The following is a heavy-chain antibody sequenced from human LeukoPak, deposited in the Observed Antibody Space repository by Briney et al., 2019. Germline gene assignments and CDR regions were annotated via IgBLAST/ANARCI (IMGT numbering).Heavy chain of an antibody. CDR3: VRHSSGWGNFDY. CDR2: IYHSGTT. CDR1: SGSISSNYY. D-gene: IGHD6-19*01. Sequence: SETLSLTCSVSSGSISSNYYWAWIRQPPGKGLEWIGSIYHSGTTYYNPSLKSRVIISVDTPKNQFSLKLSSVTVADTAVYYCVRHSSGWGNFDYWGQGTLVTVSS. J-gene: IGHJ4*02. V-gene: IGHV4-39*01.